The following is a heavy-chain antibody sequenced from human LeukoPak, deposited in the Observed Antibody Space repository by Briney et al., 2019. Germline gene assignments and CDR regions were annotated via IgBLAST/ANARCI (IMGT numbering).Heavy chain of an antibody. CDR1: GYTFTGYY. J-gene: IGHJ4*02. Sequence: ASVKVSCKASGYTFTGYYMHGVRQAPGQGLEWMGWINPNSGGTNYAQKFQGRVTMTRDTSISTAYMELSRLRSDDTAVYYCARELSSGWYPIAIDYWGQGTLVTVSS. D-gene: IGHD6-19*01. V-gene: IGHV1-2*02. CDR3: ARELSSGWYPIAIDY. CDR2: INPNSGGT.